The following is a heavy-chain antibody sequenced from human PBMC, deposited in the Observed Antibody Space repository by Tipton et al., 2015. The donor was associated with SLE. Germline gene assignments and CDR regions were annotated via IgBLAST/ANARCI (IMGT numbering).Heavy chain of an antibody. CDR3: ARGDVD. CDR2: VYSSGSA. J-gene: IGHJ4*02. CDR1: GGSISRGSYY. V-gene: IGHV4-61*02. Sequence: TLSLTCTVSGGSISRGSYYWSWIRQSTGRGLEWIGRVYSSGSANYNPALISRVSMSVDISKNQFFLTLRSVTAADTAVYFCARGDVDWGQGTLVTVSS. D-gene: IGHD5-24*01.